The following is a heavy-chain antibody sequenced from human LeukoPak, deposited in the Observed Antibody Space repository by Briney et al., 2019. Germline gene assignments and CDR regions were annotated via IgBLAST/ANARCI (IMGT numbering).Heavy chain of an antibody. J-gene: IGHJ4*02. CDR1: GFSLGSSGVA. V-gene: IGHV2-5*01. CDR3: AHVFNTSPAY. CDR2: IYWNGDK. Sequence: SGPTLVNTTQSLTLTCTFSGFSLGSSGVAVSWIRQPPGKALEWLALIYWNGDKRYSPSLKSRLTITKDTSKDQVVLTMTNMDPVDTGTYYCAHVFNTSPAYWGQGTLVTVSS.